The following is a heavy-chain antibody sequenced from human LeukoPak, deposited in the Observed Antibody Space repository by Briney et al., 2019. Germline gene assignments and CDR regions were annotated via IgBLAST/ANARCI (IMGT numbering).Heavy chain of an antibody. D-gene: IGHD6-19*01. J-gene: IGHJ4*02. Sequence: SVKVSCKASGGTFSNYAITWVRQAPGQGLEWMGGIIPIFGTANYAQKFQGRVTITADESTSTACMELSSLRSEDTAVYYCARILVGGWGDFDYWGQGTLVTVSS. CDR1: GGTFSNYA. V-gene: IGHV1-69*13. CDR3: ARILVGGWGDFDY. CDR2: IIPIFGTA.